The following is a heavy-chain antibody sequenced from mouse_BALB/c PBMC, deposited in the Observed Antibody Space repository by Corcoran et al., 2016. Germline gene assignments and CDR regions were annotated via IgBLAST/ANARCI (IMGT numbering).Heavy chain of an antibody. J-gene: IGHJ1*01. D-gene: IGHD4-1*01. CDR3: YNWDWYFDV. V-gene: IGHV14-3*02. Sequence: EVQLQQSGAELVKPGASVKLSCTASGFNIKDTYMHWVKPRPEQGLEWIGRIDPANGNTKYDPKFQGKATITADTSSNTAYLQLSSLTSEDTAVYYCYNWDWYFDVCTAGTTVTLSS. CDR1: GFNIKDTY. CDR2: IDPANGNT.